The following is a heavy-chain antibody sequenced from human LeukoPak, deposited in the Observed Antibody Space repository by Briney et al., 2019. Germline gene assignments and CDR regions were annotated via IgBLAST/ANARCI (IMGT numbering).Heavy chain of an antibody. Sequence: SETLSLTCTVSGGSISSGGYYWSWIRQPPGKGLEWIGYIYHSGSTYYNPSLKSRVTISVDTSKNQFSLKLSSVTAADTAVYYCARGTGRGGYDSRHFDYWGQGTLVTVSS. J-gene: IGHJ4*02. CDR3: ARGTGRGGYDSRHFDY. V-gene: IGHV4-61*08. CDR2: IYHSGST. CDR1: GGSISSGGYY. D-gene: IGHD5-12*01.